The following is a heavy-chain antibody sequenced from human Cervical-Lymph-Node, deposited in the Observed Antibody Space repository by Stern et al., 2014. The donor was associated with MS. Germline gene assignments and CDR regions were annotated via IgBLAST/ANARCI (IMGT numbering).Heavy chain of an antibody. V-gene: IGHV1-18*01. CDR2: INTYNGNT. D-gene: IGHD5-12*01. Sequence: QMQLVQSGAEVRKPGASVKVSCRASGYTFNTYGISWVRQAPGQGLEWVGWINTYNGNTKGVETRQGRLTLTTDTSTRTVYMDLTSLKSDDTAMYYCARDLYSGYDFLDYWGQGTLVTVSS. CDR3: ARDLYSGYDFLDY. CDR1: GYTFNTYG. J-gene: IGHJ4*02.